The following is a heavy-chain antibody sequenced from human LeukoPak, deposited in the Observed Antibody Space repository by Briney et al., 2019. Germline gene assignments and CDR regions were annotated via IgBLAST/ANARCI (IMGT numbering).Heavy chain of an antibody. D-gene: IGHD3-22*01. CDR2: INPNSGGT. CDR1: GYTFTSYG. CDR3: ARGYDSSGYYSGY. V-gene: IGHV1-2*02. Sequence: ASVKVSCKASGYTFTSYGISWVRQAPGQGLEWMGWINPNSGGTNYAQKFQGRVTMTRDTSISTAYMELSRLRSDDTAVYYCARGYDSSGYYSGYWGQGTLVTVSS. J-gene: IGHJ4*02.